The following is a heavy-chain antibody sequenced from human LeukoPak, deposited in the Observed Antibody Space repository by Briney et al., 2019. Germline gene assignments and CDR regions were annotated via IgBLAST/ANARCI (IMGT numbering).Heavy chain of an antibody. V-gene: IGHV3-7*01. J-gene: IGHJ4*02. CDR3: ARDQSDYDFWSGYYQYYFDY. Sequence: GGSLRLSCAASGFTFSSYWMSWVRQAPGKGLEWVANIKQDGSVKYYVDSVKGRFTISRDNAKNSLYLQMNSLRAEDTAVYYCARDQSDYDFWSGYYQYYFDYWGQGTLVTVSS. CDR1: GFTFSSYW. D-gene: IGHD3-3*01. CDR2: IKQDGSVK.